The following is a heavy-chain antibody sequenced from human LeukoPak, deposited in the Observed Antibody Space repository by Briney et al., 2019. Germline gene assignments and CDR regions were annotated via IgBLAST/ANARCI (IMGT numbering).Heavy chain of an antibody. CDR1: GFTFSSYG. D-gene: IGHD1-7*01. V-gene: IGHV3-30*18. CDR2: ISYDGSNK. CDR3: AKLGITGTTADDYYYYGMDV. Sequence: GGSLRLSCAASGFTFSSYGMHWARQAPGKGLEWVAVISYDGSNKYYADSVKGRFTISRDNSKNTLYLQMNSLRAEDTAAYYCAKLGITGTTADDYYYYGMDVWGQGTTVTVSS. J-gene: IGHJ6*02.